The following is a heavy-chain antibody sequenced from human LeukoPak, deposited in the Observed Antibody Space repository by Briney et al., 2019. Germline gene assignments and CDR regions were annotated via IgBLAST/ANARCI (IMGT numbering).Heavy chain of an antibody. CDR2: IYSGGST. D-gene: IGHD6-13*01. V-gene: IGHV3-66*01. Sequence: PGGSLRLSCAVSGLTVSTSYMTWVRQAPGKGLEWVSVIYSGGSTYYADSVKGRFTISRDNSKNTLYLQMNSLRAEDTAVYYCASPLGYSNAFDIWGQGTMVTVSS. CDR3: ASPLGYSNAFDI. J-gene: IGHJ3*02. CDR1: GLTVSTSY.